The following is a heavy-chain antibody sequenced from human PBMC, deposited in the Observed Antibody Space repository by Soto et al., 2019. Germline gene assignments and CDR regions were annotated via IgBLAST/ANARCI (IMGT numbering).Heavy chain of an antibody. J-gene: IGHJ4*02. CDR1: GFSLSTSGVG. V-gene: IGHV2-5*02. D-gene: IGHD6-13*01. Sequence: QITLKESGPTLVKPTQTPTLTCTFSGFSLSTSGVGVGWIRQPPGKALEWLALIYWDDDKRYSPSLKSRLTIANDTSKSQVVLTMTNMDPMDTATYDCAHTDDSSWYLTFDYWGQGTLVTVSS. CDR3: AHTDDSSWYLTFDY. CDR2: IYWDDDK.